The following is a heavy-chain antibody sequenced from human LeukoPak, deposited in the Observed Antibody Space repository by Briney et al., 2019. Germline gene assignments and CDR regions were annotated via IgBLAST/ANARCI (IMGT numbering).Heavy chain of an antibody. CDR3: ARQVYGPINSDFDY. Sequence: GESLKISCKGSGYSCITYWISWVRHMPRKGLERMGRNDPSDSYTNYSPSFQGHVTISADKSISTAYLRWSSLKASDTAMYYCARQVYGPINSDFDYWGQGTLVTVSS. J-gene: IGHJ4*02. CDR2: NDPSDSYT. V-gene: IGHV5-10-1*01. CDR1: GYSCITYW. D-gene: IGHD1-26*01.